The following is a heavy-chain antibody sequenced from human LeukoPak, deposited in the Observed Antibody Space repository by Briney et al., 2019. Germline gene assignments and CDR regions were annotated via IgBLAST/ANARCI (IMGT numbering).Heavy chain of an antibody. CDR1: GYTLTELS. Sequence: ASVKVSCKVSGYTLTELSMHWVRQAPGKGREWMGGFDPEDGETIYAQKFQGRVTMTEDTSTDTAYMELSSLRSEDTAVYYCATGKATKDASDYWGQGTLVTVSS. CDR2: FDPEDGET. D-gene: IGHD1-26*01. J-gene: IGHJ4*02. CDR3: ATGKATKDASDY. V-gene: IGHV1-24*01.